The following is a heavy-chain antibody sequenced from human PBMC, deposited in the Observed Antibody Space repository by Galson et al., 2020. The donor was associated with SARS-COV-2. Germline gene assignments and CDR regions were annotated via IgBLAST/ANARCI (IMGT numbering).Heavy chain of an antibody. CDR2: IWYDGSNK. CDR3: ARAPIISTIFGVVISHFDY. Sequence: GESLKISCAASGFTFSSYGMHWVRQAPGKGLEWVAVIWYDGSNKYYADSVKGRFTISRDNSKNTLYLQMNSLRAEDTAVYYCARAPIISTIFGVVISHFDYWGQGTLVTVSS. V-gene: IGHV3-33*01. D-gene: IGHD3-3*01. CDR1: GFTFSSYG. J-gene: IGHJ4*02.